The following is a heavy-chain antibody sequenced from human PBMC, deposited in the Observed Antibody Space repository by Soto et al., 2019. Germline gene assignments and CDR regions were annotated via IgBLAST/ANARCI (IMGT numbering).Heavy chain of an antibody. Sequence: QVQLVQSGAEVKKPGASVKVSCKASGYTFPGYYMHWVRQAPGQGLEWMGWINPNSGGTNYAQKFQGWVTMTRDTSISTAYMELSRLRSDDTAVYYCARDLRRTSPHYYYYYGMDVWGQGTTVTVSS. D-gene: IGHD2-2*01. CDR1: GYTFPGYY. J-gene: IGHJ6*02. V-gene: IGHV1-2*04. CDR3: ARDLRRTSPHYYYYYGMDV. CDR2: INPNSGGT.